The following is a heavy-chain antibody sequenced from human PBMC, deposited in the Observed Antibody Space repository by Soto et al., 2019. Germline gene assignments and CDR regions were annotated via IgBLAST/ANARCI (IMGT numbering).Heavy chain of an antibody. CDR3: VRQQYCGSSSCYYSLYCRYMDV. D-gene: IGHD2-15*01. CDR2: IYYSGST. J-gene: IGHJ6*03. V-gene: IGHV4-31*03. CDR1: GGSISSGGYY. Sequence: SETLSLTCTVSGGSISSGGYYWSWIRQHPGKGLEWIGYIYYSGSTYYNPSLKSRVTISVDTSKNQFSLKLSSVTAADTAVYFCVRQQYCGSSSCYYSLYCRYMDVWGKGTMVTVSS.